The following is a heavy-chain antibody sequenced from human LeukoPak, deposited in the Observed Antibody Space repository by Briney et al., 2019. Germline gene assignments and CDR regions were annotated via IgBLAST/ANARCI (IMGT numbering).Heavy chain of an antibody. CDR2: IDTSSSTM. Sequence: GGSLRLSCAASAFTFRDYSMNWVRQAPGKGQERISYIDTSSSTMYYADSVMGRFTISRDNAKESLYLQMNSLRDEDTAVYYCAREDDSWGPNNLDLWGQGTMVTVSS. D-gene: IGHD7-27*01. CDR1: AFTFRDYS. CDR3: AREDDSWGPNNLDL. J-gene: IGHJ3*01. V-gene: IGHV3-48*02.